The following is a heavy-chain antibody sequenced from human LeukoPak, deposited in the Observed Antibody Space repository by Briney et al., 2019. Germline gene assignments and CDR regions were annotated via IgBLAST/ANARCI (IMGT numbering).Heavy chain of an antibody. V-gene: IGHV1-18*01. CDR3: ARARVVPAAAGYYYYYYMDV. J-gene: IGHJ6*03. Sequence: ASVKVSCKASGYTFTSYGISWVRQAPGQGLEWMGWISAYNGNTNYAQKLQGRVTMTTDTSTSTAYMELRSLRSDDTAVYYCARARVVPAAAGYYYYYYMDVWGKGTTVTVSS. CDR2: ISAYNGNT. CDR1: GYTFTSYG. D-gene: IGHD2-2*01.